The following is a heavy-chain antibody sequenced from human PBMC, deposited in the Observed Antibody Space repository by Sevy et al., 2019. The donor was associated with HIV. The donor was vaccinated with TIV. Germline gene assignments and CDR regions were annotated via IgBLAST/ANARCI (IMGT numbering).Heavy chain of an antibody. CDR3: ARGGYYDFWSGSRDWFDP. J-gene: IGHJ5*02. Sequence: GGSLRLSCAASGFTVSSNYMSWVRQAPGKGLEWVSVIYSGGSTYYADSVKGRFTISRDNSKNTLYRQMNSLRAEDTAVYYWARGGYYDFWSGSRDWFDPWGQGTLVTVSS. CDR2: IYSGGST. V-gene: IGHV3-53*01. CDR1: GFTVSSNY. D-gene: IGHD3-3*01.